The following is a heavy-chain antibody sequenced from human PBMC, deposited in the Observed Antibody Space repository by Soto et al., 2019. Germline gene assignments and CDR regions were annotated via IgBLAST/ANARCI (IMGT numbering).Heavy chain of an antibody. J-gene: IGHJ4*02. V-gene: IGHV3-48*03. CDR3: ARDIGVGPAGFDY. CDR1: GFTFSSYE. D-gene: IGHD2-2*01. Sequence: SGGSLRLSCATSGFTFSSYEMNWVRQAPGKGLEWVSHISSGGSSIYYADSVKDRFTISRDNAKNSVYLQMNSLRAEDTAVYYCARDIGVGPAGFDYWGQGTLVTVSS. CDR2: ISSGGSSI.